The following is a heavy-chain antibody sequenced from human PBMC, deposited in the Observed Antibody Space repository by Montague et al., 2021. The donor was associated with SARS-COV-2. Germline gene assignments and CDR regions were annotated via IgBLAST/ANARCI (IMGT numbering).Heavy chain of an antibody. Sequence: SETLSHTCAVYGGSFSGYYWSWIRQPPEKGLEWIGEINQSGRTNNNPSLKSRVIISVDTSKNQFSLKLSSVTAADTAVYYCARRESTVWGVTVIAELDYWGQGILVIVSS. D-gene: IGHD3-10*01. V-gene: IGHV4-34*01. CDR2: INQSGRT. CDR1: GGSFSGYY. J-gene: IGHJ4*02. CDR3: ARRESTVWGVTVIAELDY.